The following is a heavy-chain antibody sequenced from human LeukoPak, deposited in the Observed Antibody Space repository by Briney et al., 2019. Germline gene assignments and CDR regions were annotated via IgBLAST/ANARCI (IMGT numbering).Heavy chain of an antibody. CDR1: GFTFSSYA. CDR2: ISGSGGST. J-gene: IGHJ6*02. V-gene: IGHV3-23*01. CDR3: AKEGGYYDILTGYYYYYGMDV. D-gene: IGHD3-9*01. Sequence: GGSLRLSCAASGFTFSSYAMSWVRQAPGKGLEWVSAISGSGGSTYYADSVKGRFTIYRDNSKNTLYLQMNSLRAEDTAVYYCAKEGGYYDILTGYYYYYGMDVWGQGTTVTVSS.